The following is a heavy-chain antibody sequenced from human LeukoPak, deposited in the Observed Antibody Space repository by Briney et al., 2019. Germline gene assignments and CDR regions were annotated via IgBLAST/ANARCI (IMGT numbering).Heavy chain of an antibody. D-gene: IGHD2-21*02. J-gene: IGHJ4*02. CDR2: ISHSGST. CDR3: ARGPIAYCGGDCYLDY. CDR1: GGSFSGYY. Sequence: SETLSLTCAVYGGSFSGYYWSWIRQPPGKGLEGIGEISHSGSTNYNPSLKSRVTISVDTSKNQFSLKLSSVTAADTAVYYCARGPIAYCGGDCYLDYWGQGTLVTVSS. V-gene: IGHV4-34*01.